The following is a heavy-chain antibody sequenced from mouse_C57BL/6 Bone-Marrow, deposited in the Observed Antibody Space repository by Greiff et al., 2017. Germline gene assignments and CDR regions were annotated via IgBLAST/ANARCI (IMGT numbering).Heavy chain of an antibody. D-gene: IGHD1-1*01. J-gene: IGHJ1*03. CDR2: ISSGGSYT. CDR3: ARLGTTVGLDV. Sequence: EVHLVESGGDLVKPGGSLKLSCAASGFTFSSYGMSWVRQTPDKRLEWVATISSGGSYTYYPDSVKGRFTISRDNAKNTLYLQMSSLMSEDTAMDYCARLGTTVGLDVWGTGTTVTVSA. CDR1: GFTFSSYG. V-gene: IGHV5-6*01.